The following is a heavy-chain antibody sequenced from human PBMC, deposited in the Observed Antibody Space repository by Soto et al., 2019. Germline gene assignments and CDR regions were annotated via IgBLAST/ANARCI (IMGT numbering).Heavy chain of an antibody. CDR2: IYYSGST. D-gene: IGHD2-2*01. CDR1: GGSISSGGYY. V-gene: IGHV4-31*03. Sequence: SETLSLTCTVSGGSISSGGYYWSWIRQHPGKGLEWIGYIYYSGSTYYNPSLKSRVTISVDTSKNQFSLKLSSVTAADTAVYYCARGLGYCSSTSCRRGYYFDYWGQGTLVTVS. CDR3: ARGLGYCSSTSCRRGYYFDY. J-gene: IGHJ4*02.